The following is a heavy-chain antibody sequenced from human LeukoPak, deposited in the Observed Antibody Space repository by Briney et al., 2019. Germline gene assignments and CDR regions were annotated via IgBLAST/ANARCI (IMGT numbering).Heavy chain of an antibody. J-gene: IGHJ5*02. CDR1: GYTFVNYG. D-gene: IGHD4-17*01. CDR2: ISAYNGNT. Sequence: ASVKVSCKASGYTFVNYGISWVRQAPGQGLEWMGWISAYNGNTNYAQKFQGRVTITTDKSTSKAYMELRSLGSDDTAVYYCARDESYGDYNNWFDPWGQGTLVTVS. V-gene: IGHV1-18*01. CDR3: ARDESYGDYNNWFDP.